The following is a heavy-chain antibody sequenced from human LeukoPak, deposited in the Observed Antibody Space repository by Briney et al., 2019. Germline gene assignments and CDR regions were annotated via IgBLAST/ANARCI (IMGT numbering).Heavy chain of an antibody. CDR2: IKPGGSEK. CDR1: GFTFSSYW. CDR3: ARDGVYYDFWSGYYPDYYYYYYMDV. D-gene: IGHD3-3*01. J-gene: IGHJ6*03. Sequence: GGSLRLSCAASGFTFSSYWMTWVRQAPGKGLEWVANIKPGGSEKKYVDSVKGRFTISRDDAKNSLYLQMDSLRAEDTAVYYCARDGVYYDFWSGYYPDYYYYYYMDVWGKGTTVTVSS. V-gene: IGHV3-7*01.